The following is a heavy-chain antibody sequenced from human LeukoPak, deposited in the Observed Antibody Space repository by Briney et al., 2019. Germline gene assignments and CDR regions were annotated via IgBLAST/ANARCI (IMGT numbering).Heavy chain of an antibody. D-gene: IGHD6-13*01. CDR3: ARGWQLKY. CDR2: INHSGRT. J-gene: IGHJ4*02. Sequence: PSETLSLTCAVYGGSLSGYYWSWIRHPPEKGREWIGEINHSGRTNFNPSLKSRVNISVDSSKDQFSLKLSSVTAADTAVYYCARGWQLKYWGQGTLVTVSS. V-gene: IGHV4-34*01. CDR1: GGSLSGYY.